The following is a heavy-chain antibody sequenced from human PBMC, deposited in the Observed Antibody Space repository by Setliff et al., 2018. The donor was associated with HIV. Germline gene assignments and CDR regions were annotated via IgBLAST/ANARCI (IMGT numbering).Heavy chain of an antibody. J-gene: IGHJ6*02. CDR2: INHSGST. CDR1: GGSFSGYY. D-gene: IGHD3-16*01. CDR3: ARGVGTLGSNYYGMDV. V-gene: IGHV4-34*01. Sequence: SETLSLTCAVYGGSFSGYYWSWIRQPPGKGLEWIGEINHSGSTSYNPSLKSRVTISVDTSKNQFSLKLSSVTAADTAVYYCARGVGTLGSNYYGMDVWGQGTTVTVSS.